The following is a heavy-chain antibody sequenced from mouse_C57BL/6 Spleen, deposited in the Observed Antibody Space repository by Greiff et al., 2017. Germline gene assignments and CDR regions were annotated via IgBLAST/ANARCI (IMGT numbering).Heavy chain of an antibody. CDR3: ARRDDYFDY. D-gene: IGHD2-3*01. CDR2: IYPGDGDT. Sequence: VQLQQSGPELVKPGASVKISCKASGYAFSSSWMNWVKQRPGKGLEWIGRIYPGDGDTNYNGKFKGKATLTADKSSSTAYMQLSSLTSEDSAVYFSARRDDYFDYWGQGTTLTVSS. J-gene: IGHJ2*01. V-gene: IGHV1-82*01. CDR1: GYAFSSSW.